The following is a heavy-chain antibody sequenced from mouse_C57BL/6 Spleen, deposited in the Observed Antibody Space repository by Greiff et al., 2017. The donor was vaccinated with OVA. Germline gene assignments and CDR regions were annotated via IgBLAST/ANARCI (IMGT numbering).Heavy chain of an antibody. CDR2: INPYNGAT. CDR3: ARSRGRPVFDYFDY. D-gene: IGHD3-3*01. Sequence: EVKVVESGPELVKPGDSVKISCKASGYSFTGYFMNWVMQSPGKSLEWIGRINPYNGATFYNQKFKGKATLTVDKSSSTAHMELRSPTSEHSAVYYGARSRGRPVFDYFDYWGQGTTLTVSS. CDR1: GYSFTGYF. J-gene: IGHJ2*01. V-gene: IGHV1-20*01.